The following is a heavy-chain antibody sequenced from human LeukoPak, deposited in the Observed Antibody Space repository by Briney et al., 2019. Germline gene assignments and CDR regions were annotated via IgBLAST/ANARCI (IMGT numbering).Heavy chain of an antibody. Sequence: PGGSLRLSCAASGFTFSSYSMNWVRQAPGKGLEWVSYISSSSSTIYYADSVKGRFTTSRDNAKNSLYLQMNSLRAEDTALYYCARVGYYYDSSGYQIPEYYYYYMDVWGKGTTVTVSS. V-gene: IGHV3-48*04. CDR1: GFTFSSYS. CDR3: ARVGYYYDSSGYQIPEYYYYYMDV. CDR2: ISSSSSTI. D-gene: IGHD3-22*01. J-gene: IGHJ6*03.